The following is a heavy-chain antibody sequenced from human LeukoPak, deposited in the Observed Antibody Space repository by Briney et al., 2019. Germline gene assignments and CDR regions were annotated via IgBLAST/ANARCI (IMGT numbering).Heavy chain of an antibody. J-gene: IGHJ4*02. CDR3: ATAWCYDSSGYYKFDY. V-gene: IGHV1-2*02. Sequence: ASVKVPCKSSGYTFTGYYMRWVREAPGQGLEWMGWINPNSGGTNYAQKFQGRVTITADKSTSTAYMELSSLRSEDTAVYYCATAWCYDSSGYYKFDYWGQGTLVTVSS. CDR1: GYTFTGYY. D-gene: IGHD3-22*01. CDR2: INPNSGGT.